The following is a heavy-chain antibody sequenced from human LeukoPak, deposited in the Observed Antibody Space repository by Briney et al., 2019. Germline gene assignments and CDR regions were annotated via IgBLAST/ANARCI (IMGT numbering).Heavy chain of an antibody. CDR3: AREITGYDILTGYPFHAFDI. CDR1: GFTFSSYW. Sequence: GGSLRLSCAASGFTFSSYWMSWVRQAPGKGLEWVANIKQDGSEKYYVDSVKGRFTISRDNAKNSLYLQMNSLRAEDTAVYYCAREITGYDILTGYPFHAFDIWGQGTMVTVSS. J-gene: IGHJ3*02. CDR2: IKQDGSEK. D-gene: IGHD3-9*01. V-gene: IGHV3-7*01.